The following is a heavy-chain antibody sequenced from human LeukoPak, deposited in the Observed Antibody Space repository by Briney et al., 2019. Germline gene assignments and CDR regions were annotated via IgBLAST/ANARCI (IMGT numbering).Heavy chain of an antibody. Sequence: GSLRLSCAASGFTFSSYSMNWVRQAPGKGLEWIGEIKHSGSTNYNPSLKSRVTISVDTSKNQFSLKLNSVTAADTAVYYCARRYCDSISCPQFDPWGQGTLVTVSS. D-gene: IGHD2-2*01. CDR1: GFTFSSYS. CDR2: IKHSGST. J-gene: IGHJ5*02. V-gene: IGHV4-34*01. CDR3: ARRYCDSISCPQFDP.